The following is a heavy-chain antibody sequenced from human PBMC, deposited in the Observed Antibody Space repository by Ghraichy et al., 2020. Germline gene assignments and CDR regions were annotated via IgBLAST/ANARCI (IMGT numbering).Heavy chain of an antibody. J-gene: IGHJ4*02. D-gene: IGHD6-13*01. Sequence: GALRLSCAASGFTFSSYWMSWVRQAPGKGLEWVANIKEDGSEKYYVDSVRGRFTISRDNAKNSLYLQMNSLRAEDTAVYYCARDGRPSSWLDFDYWGQGTLVTVSS. CDR1: GFTFSSYW. V-gene: IGHV3-7*01. CDR2: IKEDGSEK. CDR3: ARDGRPSSWLDFDY.